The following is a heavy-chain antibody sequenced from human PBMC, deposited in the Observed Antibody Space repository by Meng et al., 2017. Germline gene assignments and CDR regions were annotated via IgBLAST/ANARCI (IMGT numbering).Heavy chain of an antibody. CDR1: GGSFSGYY. J-gene: IGHJ5*02. V-gene: IGHV4-34*01. Sequence: QVQLQQWGAGLLKPSETLSLTCAVYGGSFSGYYWSWIRQPPGKGLEWIGEINHSGSTNYNPSLKSRVTISLDTSKNQFSLKLSSVTAADTAVYYCARESSGGKNWFDPWGQGTLVTVSS. D-gene: IGHD2-15*01. CDR2: INHSGST. CDR3: ARESSGGKNWFDP.